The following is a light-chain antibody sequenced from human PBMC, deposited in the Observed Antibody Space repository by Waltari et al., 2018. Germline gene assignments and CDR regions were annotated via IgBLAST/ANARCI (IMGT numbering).Light chain of an antibody. V-gene: IGKV1-39*01. CDR1: HSIANY. CDR3: QQSYSTPRT. J-gene: IGKJ4*01. Sequence: DIQMTQSPSSLSASVGDRVTITCRASHSIANYLNWYQQKPGKAPKLLIYAASSLESGVPSRFSASGSGTDFTLTISSLQPEDFATYYCQQSYSTPRTFGGGTKVEIK. CDR2: AAS.